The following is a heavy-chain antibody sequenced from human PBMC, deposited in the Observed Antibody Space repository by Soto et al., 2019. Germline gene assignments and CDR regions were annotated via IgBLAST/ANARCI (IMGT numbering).Heavy chain of an antibody. CDR1: GSTGTGKY. CDR2: ISSTGQT. J-gene: IGHJ3*02. V-gene: IGHV3-53*01. CDR3: ARDIGTSWYPSFDM. D-gene: IGHD6-13*01. Sequence: PGRSLRLSCATSGSTGTGKYLAWVRQAPGKGPEWVSVISSTGQTNYADSVKGRFTISRDNSRTTLYLHMNDVRAEDSAIYYCARDIGTSWYPSFDMWGQGTKVTVSS.